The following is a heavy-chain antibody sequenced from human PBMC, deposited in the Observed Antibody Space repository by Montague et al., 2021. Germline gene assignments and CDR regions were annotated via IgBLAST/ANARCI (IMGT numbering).Heavy chain of an antibody. CDR1: GFTFSYYS. J-gene: IGHJ4*02. CDR3: ARYEVASSRSSIDY. V-gene: IGHV3-21*01. CDR2: IGSSSSYI. D-gene: IGHD6-6*01. Sequence: SLRLSCAASGFTFSYYSMLWVRQAPGQGLQWVSSIGSSSSYIFYXDSLKGRFTISRDNAKNSLSLQINSPRADDTGVYYCARYEVASSRSSIDYWGRGTLVTVSS.